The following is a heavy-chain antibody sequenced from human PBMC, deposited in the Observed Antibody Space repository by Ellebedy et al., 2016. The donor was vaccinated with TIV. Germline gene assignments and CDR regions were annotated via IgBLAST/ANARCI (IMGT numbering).Heavy chain of an antibody. D-gene: IGHD6-6*01. V-gene: IGHV4-31*03. CDR1: GGSISSGGYY. J-gene: IGHJ3*02. Sequence: LRLXXTVSGGSISSGGYYWSWVRQHPGKGLEWIGYIYYSGSTYYNPSLKSRVTISIDTSENQFSLKLSSVTAADTAVYYCARDCAAPYVRAFDIWGQGTMVTVSS. CDR3: ARDCAAPYVRAFDI. CDR2: IYYSGST.